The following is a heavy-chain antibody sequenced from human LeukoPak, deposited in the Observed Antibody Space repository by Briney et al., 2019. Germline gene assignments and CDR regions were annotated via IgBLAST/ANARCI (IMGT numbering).Heavy chain of an antibody. CDR3: SRGCTYADFDY. J-gene: IGHJ4*02. D-gene: IGHD5-18*01. CDR1: GDSISSGSYY. CDR2: VHTVGSA. Sequence: TLSLTCTVSGDSISSGSYYWSWIRQPAGKGLEWIGRVHTVGSADYNPSLESRVTMSLDTSKNQVSLRLTSVTAADTALYYCSRGCTYADFDYWGQGTLVTVSS. V-gene: IGHV4-61*02.